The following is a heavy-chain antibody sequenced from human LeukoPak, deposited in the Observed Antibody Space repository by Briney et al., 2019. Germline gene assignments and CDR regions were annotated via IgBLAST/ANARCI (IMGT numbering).Heavy chain of an antibody. J-gene: IGHJ4*02. CDR3: AKGGQIAVTDY. D-gene: IGHD6-19*01. CDR2: LSGSGGST. Sequence: PGGSLRLSCAASGFIFSNYGMSWVRQAPGKGLEWVSTLSGSGGSTYYADSVKGRFTISRDNSKNTLYLQMNSLRAEDTAVYYCAKGGQIAVTDYWGQGTLVTVSS. V-gene: IGHV3-23*01. CDR1: GFIFSNYG.